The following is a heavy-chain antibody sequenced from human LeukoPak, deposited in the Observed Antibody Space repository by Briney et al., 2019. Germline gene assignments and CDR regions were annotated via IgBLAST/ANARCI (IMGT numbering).Heavy chain of an antibody. D-gene: IGHD2-2*01. J-gene: IGHJ6*02. CDR3: ARSEYQLLGLPYYYYGMDV. Sequence: GGSLRLSCAASGFTFSSYWMSWVRQAPGKGLEWVANIKQDGSEKYYVDSVKCRFTISRDNAKNSLYLQMNSLRAEDTAVYYCARSEYQLLGLPYYYYGMDVWGQGTTVTVSS. V-gene: IGHV3-7*01. CDR2: IKQDGSEK. CDR1: GFTFSSYW.